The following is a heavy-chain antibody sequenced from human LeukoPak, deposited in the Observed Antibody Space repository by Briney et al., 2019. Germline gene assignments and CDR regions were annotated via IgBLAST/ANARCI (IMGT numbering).Heavy chain of an antibody. CDR3: ARGLYCVGDSCHIGNYFDY. J-gene: IGHJ4*02. CDR1: GGSTKIENYY. Sequence: SETLSLTCSVSGGSTKIENYYWAWIRQSPGKGLEWIGGMHYTGNGKTTPSLRDRVTLSVDTSKNEISLKLRSVTAADTAVYFCARGLYCVGDSCHIGNYFDYWGQGTLVTVSS. D-gene: IGHD2-21*01. CDR2: MHYTGNG. V-gene: IGHV4-39*01.